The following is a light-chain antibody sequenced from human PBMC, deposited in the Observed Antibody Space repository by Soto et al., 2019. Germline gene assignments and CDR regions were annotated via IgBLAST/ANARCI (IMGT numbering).Light chain of an antibody. CDR2: DVT. CDR1: SSDVGGYDS. CDR3: CSYAGTYTYV. J-gene: IGLJ1*01. V-gene: IGLV2-11*01. Sequence: QSALTQPRSVSGSPGQSVTISCTGTSSDVGGYDSVSWYQQHPGKAPKVMIFDVTKQPSGVPDRFSGSKSANTASLTISGLQAEDEADYYCCSYAGTYTYVFGTGTKVTVL.